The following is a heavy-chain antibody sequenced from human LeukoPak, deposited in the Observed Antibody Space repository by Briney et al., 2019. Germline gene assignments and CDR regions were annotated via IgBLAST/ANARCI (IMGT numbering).Heavy chain of an antibody. J-gene: IGHJ4*02. CDR1: GFTFNSYA. Sequence: GGSLRLSCAASGFTFNSYALSWVRQAPGKGLEWVSTIGGGGENTYYADSVKGRFTISRDSSKNTVYLHMKSLRAEDTAVYFCAKVLTGSQDYWGQGTLVTVT. V-gene: IGHV3-23*01. CDR3: AKVLTGSQDY. CDR2: IGGGGENT. D-gene: IGHD1-14*01.